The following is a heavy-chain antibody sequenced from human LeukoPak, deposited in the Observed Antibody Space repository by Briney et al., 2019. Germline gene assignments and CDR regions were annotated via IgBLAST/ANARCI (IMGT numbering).Heavy chain of an antibody. CDR1: GYTFTGSY. J-gene: IGHJ4*02. V-gene: IGHV1-2*02. D-gene: IGHD3-3*01. CDR2: INPNSGGT. Sequence: ASVKVSCKASGYTFTGSYIHWVRQASGQGLEWMGWINPNSGGTNYAQKFQGRVTMTRDTSISTAYMELSRLRSDDTALDYCAREGYIDFWSGYHGGFDYWGQGTLVTVSS. CDR3: AREGYIDFWSGYHGGFDY.